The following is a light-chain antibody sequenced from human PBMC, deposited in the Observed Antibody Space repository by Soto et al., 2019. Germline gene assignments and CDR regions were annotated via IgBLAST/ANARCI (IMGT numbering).Light chain of an antibody. CDR2: YDS. CDR3: QVWDSSSDVV. V-gene: IGLV3-21*04. CDR1: NIGSKS. Sequence: SYELTQPPSVSVAPGKTARITCGGNNIGSKSVHWYQQKPGQAPVLVIYYDSDRPSGIPERFSGSNSGNTATLTIRRVEGGDEADFYCQVWDSSSDVVFGGGTQLTV. J-gene: IGLJ2*01.